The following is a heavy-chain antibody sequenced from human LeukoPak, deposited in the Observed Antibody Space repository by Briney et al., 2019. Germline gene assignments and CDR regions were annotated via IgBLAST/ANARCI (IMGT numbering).Heavy chain of an antibody. D-gene: IGHD1-26*01. V-gene: IGHV3-23*01. CDR2: ISGGGGST. Sequence: GGSLRLSCAASGFTFNNYWMHWVRQTPGKGLVWVSTISGGGGSTYYADSVKGRFTISRDNSINTLYLQMNSLRAEDTAVYYCATGGSGSYYTYWGQGTLVTVSS. J-gene: IGHJ4*02. CDR3: ATGGSGSYYTY. CDR1: GFTFNNYW.